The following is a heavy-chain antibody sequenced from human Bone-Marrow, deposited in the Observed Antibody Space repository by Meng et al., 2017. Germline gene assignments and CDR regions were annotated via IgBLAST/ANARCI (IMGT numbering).Heavy chain of an antibody. J-gene: IGHJ4*02. V-gene: IGHV3-74*01. Sequence: GGSLRLSCAASGFTFITYTMSWVRQVPGKGLEWVSRINSDGRDTSYADSVKGRFTISRDNAKNTLYLHMNSLRAEDTAVYYCARAGFYGGNSSYFDYWGQGTLVTVSS. CDR2: INSDGRDT. CDR1: GFTFITYT. CDR3: ARAGFYGGNSSYFDY. D-gene: IGHD4-23*01.